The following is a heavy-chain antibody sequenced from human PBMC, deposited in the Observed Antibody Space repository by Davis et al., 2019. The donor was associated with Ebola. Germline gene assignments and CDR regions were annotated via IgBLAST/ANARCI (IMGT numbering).Heavy chain of an antibody. J-gene: IGHJ4*02. CDR1: GGSIKSYY. CDR2: ISYSGST. D-gene: IGHD3-16*02. Sequence: SETLSLTCNVAGGSIKSYYWSWIRQAPGKGLEWIGYISYSGSTNYNPSLKSRVTISVDTSKNQFSLKLSSVTAADTAVYYCARVYLPSYYFDYWGQGTLVTVSS. CDR3: ARVYLPSYYFDY. V-gene: IGHV4-59*01.